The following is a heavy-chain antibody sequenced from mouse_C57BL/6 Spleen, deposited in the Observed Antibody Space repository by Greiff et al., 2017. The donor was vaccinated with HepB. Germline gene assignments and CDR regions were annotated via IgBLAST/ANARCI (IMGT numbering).Heavy chain of an antibody. J-gene: IGHJ3*01. Sequence: QVQLQQPGAELVRPGPSVKLSCKASGYTFTSYWMHWVKQRPGQGLEWIGVIDPSDSYTNYNQKFKGKATLTVDTSSSTAYMQLSSLTSEDSAVYECAREELSGFAYWGQGTLVTVSA. CDR2: IDPSDSYT. CDR3: AREELSGFAY. CDR1: GYTFTSYW. V-gene: IGHV1-59*01.